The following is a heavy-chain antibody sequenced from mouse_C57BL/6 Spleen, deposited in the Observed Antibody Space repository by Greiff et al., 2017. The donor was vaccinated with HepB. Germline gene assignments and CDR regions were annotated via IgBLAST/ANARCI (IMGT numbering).Heavy chain of an antibody. D-gene: IGHD2-1*01. V-gene: IGHV1-7*01. J-gene: IGHJ3*01. CDR3: AREGAYGNSAWFAY. CDR1: GYTFTSYW. Sequence: QVQLKESGAELAKPGASVKLSCKASGYTFTSYWMHWVKQSPAQCLEWIGYINPSSGYTKYNQKFKDKATLTADKSSRTAYMQLSSLTYEDSAVDYCAREGAYGNSAWFAYWGQGTLVTVSA. CDR2: INPSSGYT.